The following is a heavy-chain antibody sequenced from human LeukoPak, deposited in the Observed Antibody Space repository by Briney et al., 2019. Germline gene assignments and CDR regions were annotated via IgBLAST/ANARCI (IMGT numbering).Heavy chain of an antibody. CDR1: GGSFSGYY. J-gene: IGHJ4*02. CDR3: ARRGGTYYYDSSGYYRFDY. V-gene: IGHV4-34*01. Sequence: SETLSLTCAVYGGSFSGYYSSWIRQPPGKGLEWIGEINHSASTNYNPSLKSRVTISVDTSKNQFSLKLSSVTPADTAVYYCARRGGTYYYDSSGYYRFDYWGQGTLVTVS. D-gene: IGHD3-22*01. CDR2: INHSAST.